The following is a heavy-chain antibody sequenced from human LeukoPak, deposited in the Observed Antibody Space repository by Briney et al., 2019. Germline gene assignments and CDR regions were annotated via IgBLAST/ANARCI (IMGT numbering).Heavy chain of an antibody. CDR3: ARSPLNGSGSYFDY. J-gene: IGHJ4*02. CDR2: INHSGST. V-gene: IGHV4-34*01. D-gene: IGHD3-10*01. CDR1: GGSFSGYY. Sequence: SETLSFTCAVYGGSFSGYYWSWIRQPPGKGLEWIGEINHSGSTNYNASLKSRVTISVDTSKNQFSLKLSSVTAADTAVYYCARSPLNGSGSYFDYWGQGTLVTVSS.